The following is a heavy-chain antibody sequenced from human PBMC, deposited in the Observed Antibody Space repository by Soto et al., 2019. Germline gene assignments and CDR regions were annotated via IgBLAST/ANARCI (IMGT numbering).Heavy chain of an antibody. Sequence: GGSRLSCAASGFTFSSYSMNWVRQAPGKGLEWVSSISSSSSYIYYADSVKGRFTISRDNAKNSLYLQMNSLRAEDTAVYYCARGPSYSSSWPLDYWGQGTLVTVSS. D-gene: IGHD6-13*01. CDR1: GFTFSSYS. J-gene: IGHJ4*02. CDR2: ISSSSSYI. V-gene: IGHV3-21*01. CDR3: ARGPSYSSSWPLDY.